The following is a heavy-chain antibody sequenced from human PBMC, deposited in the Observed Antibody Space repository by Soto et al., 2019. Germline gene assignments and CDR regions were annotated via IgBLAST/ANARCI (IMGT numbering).Heavy chain of an antibody. Sequence: GGSLRLSCAASGFTFSNYAMSWVRQAPGKGLEWVSTIYNNGGRTYYADSVKGRFTISRDNSKNTLFLRMNSLRAEDTAVYYCTRANWYPEYWGQGTLVTVSS. CDR3: TRANWYPEY. CDR2: IYNNGGRT. CDR1: GFTFSNYA. V-gene: IGHV3-23*01. J-gene: IGHJ4*02. D-gene: IGHD7-27*01.